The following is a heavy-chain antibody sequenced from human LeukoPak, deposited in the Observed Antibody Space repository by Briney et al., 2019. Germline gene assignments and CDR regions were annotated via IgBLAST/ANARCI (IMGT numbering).Heavy chain of an antibody. Sequence: ASVKVSCKTSGYTFTSYDLNWVRQATGQGLEWMGGIIPIFGTANYAQKFQGRVTATADKSTSTAYMELSSLRSEDTAVYYCARLRGYEAWGQGTLVTVSS. V-gene: IGHV1-69*06. CDR1: GYTFTSYD. D-gene: IGHD2-2*01. CDR2: IIPIFGTA. CDR3: ARLRGYEA. J-gene: IGHJ5*02.